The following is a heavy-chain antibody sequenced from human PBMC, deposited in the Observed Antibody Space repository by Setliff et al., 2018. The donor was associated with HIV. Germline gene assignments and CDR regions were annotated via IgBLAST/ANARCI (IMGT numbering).Heavy chain of an antibody. CDR2: IYHSGST. J-gene: IGHJ6*03. Sequence: SETLSLTCAVSGYSISSGYYWGWIRQPPGKGLEWIGSIYHSGSTYYNPSLKSRVTISVDTSKNQFSLKLSSVTAADTAVYYCAREDFWSGDQDYYYMDVWGKGTTVTVSS. CDR1: GYSISSGYY. CDR3: AREDFWSGDQDYYYMDV. D-gene: IGHD3-3*01. V-gene: IGHV4-38-2*02.